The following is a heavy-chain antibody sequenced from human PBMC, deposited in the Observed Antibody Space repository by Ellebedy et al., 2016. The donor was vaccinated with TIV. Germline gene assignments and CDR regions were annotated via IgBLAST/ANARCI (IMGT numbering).Heavy chain of an antibody. Sequence: GESLKISCAASGFTFSDHYMDWVRPAPGKGLEWVGRIRNKANSYTTEYAASVKGRFSISSDDSTNSLYLQMNSLKTEDTAVYFCARAIPSSRWGQGTLVTVSS. CDR2: IRNKANSYTT. CDR1: GFTFSDHY. J-gene: IGHJ4*02. D-gene: IGHD6-13*01. CDR3: ARAIPSSR. V-gene: IGHV3-72*01.